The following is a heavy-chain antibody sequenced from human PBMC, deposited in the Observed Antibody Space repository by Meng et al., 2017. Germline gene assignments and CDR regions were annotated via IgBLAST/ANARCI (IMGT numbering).Heavy chain of an antibody. CDR3: ARGPLITMIEV. J-gene: IGHJ4*02. CDR2: IYYSGST. Sequence: QVQLQESVPGLVKPSQTLSLTCTVSGGSISSGDYYWSWIRQPPGKGLEWIGYIYYSGSTYYNPSLKSRLTISVDTSKKQFSLKLTSVTAADTAVYYCARGPLITMIEVWGQGTLVTVSS. V-gene: IGHV4-30-4*01. D-gene: IGHD3-22*01. CDR1: GGSISSGDYY.